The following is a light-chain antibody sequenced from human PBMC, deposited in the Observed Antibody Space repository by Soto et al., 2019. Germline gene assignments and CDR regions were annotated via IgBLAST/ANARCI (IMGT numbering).Light chain of an antibody. CDR3: QQYGSSRT. V-gene: IGKV3-20*01. Sequence: EIVLTQSPGTLSLSPGERATLSCRASQSFSSSYLAWYQQKPGQAPRLLIYGASGRATGIPDRFSGSGSGTDFTLTISRMEPEDFAVYYCQQYGSSRTFGQGTKVEIK. CDR2: GAS. J-gene: IGKJ1*01. CDR1: QSFSSSY.